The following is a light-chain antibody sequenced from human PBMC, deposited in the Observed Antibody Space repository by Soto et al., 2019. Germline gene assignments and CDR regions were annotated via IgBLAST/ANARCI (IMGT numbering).Light chain of an antibody. CDR3: QQYGSSPIT. CDR1: QSVSGSY. V-gene: IGKV3-20*01. CDR2: DAS. J-gene: IGKJ5*01. Sequence: EIVLTQSPGTLSLSPGERATLSCRASQSVSGSYLAWYQQKPGQAPRLLIYDASSRATGLPDRFSGSGSGTDFTLTIRRLEPEDFAVYYCQQYGSSPITFGQGTQLEI.